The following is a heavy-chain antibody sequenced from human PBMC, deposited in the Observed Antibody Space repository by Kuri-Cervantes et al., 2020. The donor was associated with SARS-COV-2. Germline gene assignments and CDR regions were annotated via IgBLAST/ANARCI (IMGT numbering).Heavy chain of an antibody. CDR1: GFTFSSYS. CDR2: ISSSSSYI. CDR3: ARGAPGYSSGWVRLKEKDY. D-gene: IGHD6-19*01. V-gene: IGHV3-21*01. Sequence: GGSLRLSCAASGFTFSSYSMNWVRQAPGKGLEWVSSISSSSSYIYYADSVKGRFTISRDNAKNSLYLQMNSLRAEDTAVYYCARGAPGYSSGWVRLKEKDYWGQGTLVTVSS. J-gene: IGHJ4*02.